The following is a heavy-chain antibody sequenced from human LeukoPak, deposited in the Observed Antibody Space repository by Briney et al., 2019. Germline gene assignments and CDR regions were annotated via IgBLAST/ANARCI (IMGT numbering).Heavy chain of an antibody. D-gene: IGHD7-27*01. CDR2: ITSSSSSM. V-gene: IGHV3-21*01. CDR1: GFTFSIYT. J-gene: IGHJ4*02. CDR3: ARDLAWGGY. Sequence: GGSLSLSCVASGFTFSIYTMSWVRQAPGKGLEWVSSITSSSSSMYSADSVKGRLTISRDNAKNSLYLQMNSLRAEDTAVYYCARDLAWGGYWGQGTLVTVSS.